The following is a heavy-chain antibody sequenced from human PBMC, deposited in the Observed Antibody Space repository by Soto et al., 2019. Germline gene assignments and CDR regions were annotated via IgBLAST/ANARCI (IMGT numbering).Heavy chain of an antibody. Sequence: WASVKFSCKASGYTFTSYDINWVRQATGQGLEWMGWMNPNSGNTGYAQKFQGRVTMTRNTSISTAYMELSSLRSEDTAVYYCARGGYSYGYGYSYGMEVWGQGTKVTVS. CDR3: ARGGYSYGYGYSYGMEV. CDR2: MNPNSGNT. CDR1: GYTFTSYD. V-gene: IGHV1-8*01. J-gene: IGHJ6*02. D-gene: IGHD5-18*01.